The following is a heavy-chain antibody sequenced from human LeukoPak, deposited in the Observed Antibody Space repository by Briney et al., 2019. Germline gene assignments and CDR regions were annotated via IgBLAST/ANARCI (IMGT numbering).Heavy chain of an antibody. CDR2: IIPIFGTA. Sequence: ASVKVSCKASGDTFSRYSISWVRQAPGQGLEWVGGIIPIFGTANYPRKLQGRVTITTDESTRTAYMELSSLRLEDMAVYYCATQLDGYNFIFDYWGQGTPVTVSS. CDR1: GDTFSRYS. J-gene: IGHJ4*02. V-gene: IGHV1-69*05. D-gene: IGHD5-24*01. CDR3: ATQLDGYNFIFDY.